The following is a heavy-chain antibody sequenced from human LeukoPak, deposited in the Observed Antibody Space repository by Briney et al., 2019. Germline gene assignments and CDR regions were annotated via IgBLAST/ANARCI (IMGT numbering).Heavy chain of an antibody. CDR3: ARSEYGDYEGAFDI. D-gene: IGHD4-17*01. V-gene: IGHV1-69*06. CDR2: IIPIFGTA. Sequence: SVKVSCKASGGTFSSYAISWVRQAPGQGLEWMGGIIPIFGTANYAQKFQGRVTITADKSTSTAYMELSSLRSEDTAVYYCARSEYGDYEGAFDIWGQGTMVTVSS. J-gene: IGHJ3*02. CDR1: GGTFSSYA.